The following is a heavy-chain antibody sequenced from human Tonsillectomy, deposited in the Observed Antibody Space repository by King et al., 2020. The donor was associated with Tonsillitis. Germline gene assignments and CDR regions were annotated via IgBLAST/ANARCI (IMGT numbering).Heavy chain of an antibody. Sequence: QLVQSGAEVKKPGASVKVSCKASGYTFIGSYMHWVRQAPGQGLEWMGWINPNSGGTNDAQKFQGIVTMTRDTSISTAYMELSRLRSDDTAVYYCARGALVGAHVDYWGQGTLVTVSS. D-gene: IGHD1-26*01. CDR1: GYTFIGSY. V-gene: IGHV1-2*02. CDR2: INPNSGGT. CDR3: ARGALVGAHVDY. J-gene: IGHJ4*02.